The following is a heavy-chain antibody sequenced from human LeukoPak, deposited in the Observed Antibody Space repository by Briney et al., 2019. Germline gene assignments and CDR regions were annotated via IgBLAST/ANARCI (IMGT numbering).Heavy chain of an antibody. V-gene: IGHV3-23*01. D-gene: IGHD6-19*01. J-gene: IGHJ4*02. CDR3: VKDELAVAIFDY. CDR2: ISKSGDDT. CDR1: GFTFSSYD. Sequence: PGGSLRLSCAASGFTFSSYDMSWVRQAPGKGLEWVSAISKSGDDTYYADPVKGRFAISRDNSKNMLFLQMNSLRAEDTAVYYCVKDELAVAIFDYWGQGTLVTVSS.